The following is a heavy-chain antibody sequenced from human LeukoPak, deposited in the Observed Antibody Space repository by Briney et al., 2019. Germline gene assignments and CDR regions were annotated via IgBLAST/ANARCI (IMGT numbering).Heavy chain of an antibody. V-gene: IGHV4-30-4*08. D-gene: IGHD3-22*01. CDR3: ARPYYYDSRIDP. CDR2: MYYSGST. CDR1: GFAFSGYA. Sequence: LRLSCAASGFAFSGYAMSWVRQPPGKGLEWIGYMYYSGSTYYNPSLKSRVTISVDTSKNQFSLKLSSVTAADTAVYYCARPYYYDSRIDPWGQGTLVTVSS. J-gene: IGHJ5*02.